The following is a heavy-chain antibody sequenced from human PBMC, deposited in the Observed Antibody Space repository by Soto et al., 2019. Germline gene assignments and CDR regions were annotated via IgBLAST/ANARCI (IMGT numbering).Heavy chain of an antibody. D-gene: IGHD6-19*01. Sequence: QVQLQESGPGLVRPSEPLSLTCTVSTGSVSSGSYYWSWIRQPPGKGLEWIGYIYYSGSASYNPSLKSRVTISIDTSKNQFSLRLYSVTDADTAVYYCARVSLAVAGMTDYWGQGTLVTVSS. CDR2: IYYSGSA. CDR1: TGSVSSGSYY. V-gene: IGHV4-61*01. CDR3: ARVSLAVAGMTDY. J-gene: IGHJ4*02.